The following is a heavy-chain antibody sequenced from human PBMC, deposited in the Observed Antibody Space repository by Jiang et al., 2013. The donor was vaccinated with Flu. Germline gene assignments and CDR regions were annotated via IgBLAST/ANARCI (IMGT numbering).Heavy chain of an antibody. CDR3: AKRSNWNYGYFDY. D-gene: IGHD1-7*01. V-gene: IGHV3-23*01. Sequence: QLLESGGGLVXPGGSLRLSCAASGFTFSSYAMSWVRQAPGKGLEWVSAISGSGDNTYYADSVKGRFTISRDNSKNTLYLQMNSLRAEDTAVYYCAKRSNWNYGYFDYWGQGTLVTVSS. CDR2: ISGSGDNT. CDR1: GFTFSSYA. J-gene: IGHJ4*02.